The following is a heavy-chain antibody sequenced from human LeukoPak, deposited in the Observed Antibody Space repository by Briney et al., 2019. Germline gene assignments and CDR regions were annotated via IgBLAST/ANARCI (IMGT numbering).Heavy chain of an antibody. CDR1: GFTFSSYE. Sequence: EGSLRLSCAASGFTFSSYEMNWVRQAPGKGLEWVSYISSSGSTIYYADSVKGRFTISRDNAKNSLYLQMNSLRAEDTAVYYCARAGRVGYYYGSGTFSWFDPWGQGTLVTVSS. V-gene: IGHV3-48*03. CDR2: ISSSGSTI. J-gene: IGHJ5*02. CDR3: ARAGRVGYYYGSGTFSWFDP. D-gene: IGHD3-10*01.